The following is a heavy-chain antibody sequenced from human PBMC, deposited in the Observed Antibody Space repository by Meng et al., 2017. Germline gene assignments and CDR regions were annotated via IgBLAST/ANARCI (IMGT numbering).Heavy chain of an antibody. CDR3: VTSSGYSSTWGPFDY. CDR2: ISLSSGAT. Sequence: ASVKVSCKASGGTFSSYAISWVRQAPGQGLEWLGWISLSSGATNYVQKFLGRVSLTRDTSITTAYMELSTLISNDTAIYYCVTSSGYSSTWGPFDYWGQGTLVTVSS. D-gene: IGHD6-13*01. CDR1: GGTFSSYA. J-gene: IGHJ4*02. V-gene: IGHV1-2*02.